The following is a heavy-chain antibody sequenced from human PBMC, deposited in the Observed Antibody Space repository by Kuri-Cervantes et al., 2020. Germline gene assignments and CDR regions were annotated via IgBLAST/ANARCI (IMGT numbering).Heavy chain of an antibody. Sequence: GESLKISCAASGFTFSSYSMNWVRQAPGKGLEWVSSISSSSSYIYYADSVKGRFTISRDNAKNSLYLQMNSLRAEDTAVYYCAGAKYYSSGWYLGYWGQGTLVTVSS. D-gene: IGHD6-19*01. CDR3: AGAKYYSSGWYLGY. J-gene: IGHJ4*02. V-gene: IGHV3-21*01. CDR1: GFTFSSYS. CDR2: ISSSSSYI.